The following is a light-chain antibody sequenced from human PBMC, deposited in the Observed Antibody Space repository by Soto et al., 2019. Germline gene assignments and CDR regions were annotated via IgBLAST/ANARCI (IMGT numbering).Light chain of an antibody. CDR2: DVS. J-gene: IGLJ1*01. CDR3: NSYTGSSTPYV. V-gene: IGLV2-14*03. CDR1: SSDVGSYNY. Sequence: QSALTQPASVSGSPGQSITISCTGTSSDVGSYNYVSWYQQHPGKAPKLMIYDVSNRPSGVSNRFSGSKAGNTACLTISGLQAEDEADYYCNSYTGSSTPYVFGTGTKLTVL.